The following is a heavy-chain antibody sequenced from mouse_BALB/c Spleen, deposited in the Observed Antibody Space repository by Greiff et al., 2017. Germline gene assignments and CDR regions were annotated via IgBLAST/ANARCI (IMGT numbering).Heavy chain of an antibody. V-gene: IGHV1S137*01. CDR3: ARKYGNYGFDY. J-gene: IGHJ2*01. CDR1: GYTFTDYA. D-gene: IGHD2-10*02. Sequence: QVQLQQSEAELVRPGVSVKISCKGSGYTFTDYAMHWVKQSHAKSLEWIGVISTYYGDASYNQKFKGKATMTVDKSSSTAYMELARLTSEDSAIYYCARKYGNYGFDYWGQGTTLTVSS. CDR2: ISTYYGDA.